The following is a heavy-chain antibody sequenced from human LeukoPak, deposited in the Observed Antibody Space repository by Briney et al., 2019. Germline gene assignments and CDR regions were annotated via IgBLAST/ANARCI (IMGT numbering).Heavy chain of an antibody. J-gene: IGHJ3*01. CDR3: ARESNGDYGNTFDV. V-gene: IGHV3-64*01. Sequence: AGTLTLSCAASGFSFSNSTKHWVRQAAGKGLAYVSAISGDGGGTYYANSVKGRFIISRDNSKNTLYLQMGSLRAEGTAIYYCARESNGDYGNTFDVWGQGTMVTVSS. CDR1: GFSFSNST. CDR2: ISGDGGGT. D-gene: IGHD4-17*01.